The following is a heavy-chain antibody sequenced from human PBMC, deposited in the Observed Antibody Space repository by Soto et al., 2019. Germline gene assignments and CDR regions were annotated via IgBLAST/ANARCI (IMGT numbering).Heavy chain of an antibody. CDR1: GYTFTSYY. CDR3: ARGSVDTAMARSRDDAFDI. V-gene: IGHV1-46*01. CDR2: INPSGGST. D-gene: IGHD5-18*01. J-gene: IGHJ3*02. Sequence: ASVKASCKASGYTFTSYYMHWVRQAPGQGLEWMGIINPSGGSTSYAQKFQGRVTMTRDTSTSTVYMELSSLRSEDTAVYYCARGSVDTAMARSRDDAFDIWGQGTMVTVSS.